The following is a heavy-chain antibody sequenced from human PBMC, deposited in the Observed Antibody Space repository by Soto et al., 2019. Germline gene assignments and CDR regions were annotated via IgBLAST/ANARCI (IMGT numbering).Heavy chain of an antibody. CDR1: GASISSGNW. V-gene: IGHV4-4*02. CDR3: ASHRGNTFGPYDD. Sequence: SEALSLTCAVSGASISSGNWWSWVRQSPGKGLEWIGEIYHSGSTNHNPSLKSRVIISVDKSRNQFSLKLSSVTAADTAVYFCASHRGNTFGPYDDWGQGTQVTVSS. D-gene: IGHD3-16*01. CDR2: IYHSGST. J-gene: IGHJ4*01.